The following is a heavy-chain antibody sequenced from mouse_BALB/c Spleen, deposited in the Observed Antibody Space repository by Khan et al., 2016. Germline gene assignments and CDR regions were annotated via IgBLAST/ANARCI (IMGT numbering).Heavy chain of an antibody. Sequence: EVKLLESGGGLVQPGGSLKLSCAASGFDISGYCMNWVRQAPGKGLEWIGEINPDSSTINYKPSLQDKFIISRDNANNTLYLQMSKVRSEDTALYACGRLYYYGVVDYWGQGTTLTVSS. D-gene: IGHD1-1*01. CDR3: GRLYYYGVVDY. J-gene: IGHJ2*01. CDR1: GFDISGYC. V-gene: IGHV4-1*02. CDR2: INPDSSTI.